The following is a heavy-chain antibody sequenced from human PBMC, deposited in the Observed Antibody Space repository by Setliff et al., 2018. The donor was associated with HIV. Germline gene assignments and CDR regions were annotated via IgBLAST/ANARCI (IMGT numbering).Heavy chain of an antibody. CDR2: ISGSGGST. D-gene: IGHD6-19*01. CDR3: TKKGPKGQWLVDLYFDS. V-gene: IGHV3-23*01. CDR1: GFIFNNYA. J-gene: IGHJ4*02. Sequence: VGSLRLSCAASGFIFNNYAMSWARQAPGKGLEWVSVISGSGGSTYVADSVKGRFTISRDNSENTLYLQMNSLRADDTAVYYCTKKGPKGQWLVDLYFDSWGQGTLVTVSS.